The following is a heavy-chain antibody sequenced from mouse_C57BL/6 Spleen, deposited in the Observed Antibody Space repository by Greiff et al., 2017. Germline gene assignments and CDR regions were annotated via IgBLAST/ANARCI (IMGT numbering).Heavy chain of an antibody. Sequence: VKLMESGAELVRPGASVKLSCKASGYTFTDYYINWVKQRPGQGLEWIARIYPGSGNTYYNEKFKGKATLTAEKSSSTAYMQLSSLTSEDSAVYFCAREEFAYWGQGTLVTVSA. CDR3: AREEFAY. J-gene: IGHJ3*01. CDR1: GYTFTDYY. CDR2: IYPGSGNT. V-gene: IGHV1-76*01.